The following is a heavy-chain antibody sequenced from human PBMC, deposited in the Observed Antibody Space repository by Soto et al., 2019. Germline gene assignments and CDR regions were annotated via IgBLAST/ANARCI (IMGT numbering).Heavy chain of an antibody. CDR2: INGDGSST. V-gene: IGHV3-74*01. D-gene: IGHD3-22*01. CDR3: ARDQTVVTNWFDP. CDR1: GFTFSSYW. J-gene: IGHJ5*02. Sequence: GGSLRLSCAASGFTFSSYWMHWVRHAPGKGLMWISRINGDGSSTSYADSVKGRFTISRDNAKNTLYLQMNSLRAEDSAVYYCARDQTVVTNWFDPWGQGTLVTVSS.